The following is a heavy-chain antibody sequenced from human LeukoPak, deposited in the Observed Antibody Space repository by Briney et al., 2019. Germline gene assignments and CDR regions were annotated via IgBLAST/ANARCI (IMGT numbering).Heavy chain of an antibody. CDR3: ACREFYSPWPGP. Sequence: GESLKISCKGSGYSFTSYWIGWVRQTPGKGLEWVGVIYPGDSRTRYNPSFEGQVTITADNSITTAYLQWSSLKASDTAIYYCACREFYSPWPGPWGQGTLVTVSS. CDR2: IYPGDSRT. V-gene: IGHV5-51*01. J-gene: IGHJ5*02. CDR1: GYSFTSYW. D-gene: IGHD5-18*01.